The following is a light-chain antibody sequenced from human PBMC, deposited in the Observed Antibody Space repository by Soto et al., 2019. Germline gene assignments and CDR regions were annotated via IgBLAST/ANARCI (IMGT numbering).Light chain of an antibody. CDR1: QSVSRN. J-gene: IGKJ2*01. Sequence: EIVMTQSPATLSVSPGERATLSCRASQSVSRNLAWYQQKPGQAPRLLIYGASTRATRIPDRFSGSGSGTEFTLTISSLQSEDFAVYYCQQYNNWPYTFGQGTKLEIK. V-gene: IGKV3-15*01. CDR3: QQYNNWPYT. CDR2: GAS.